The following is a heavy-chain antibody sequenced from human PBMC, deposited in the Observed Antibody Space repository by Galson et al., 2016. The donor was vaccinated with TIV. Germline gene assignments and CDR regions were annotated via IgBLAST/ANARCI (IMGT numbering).Heavy chain of an antibody. CDR1: GFTFSSYA. D-gene: IGHD2-21*01. J-gene: IGHJ3*02. CDR2: HGGGPNL. V-gene: IGHV3-23*01. CDR3: VKDAISFNSAYDAFDI. Sequence: SLRLSCAASGFTFSSYAMSWVRQTPERGLEWVSSHGGGPNLFYSDSVRGRFTISRDDVKNTVYLDMHSLRAEDTAIYYCVKDAISFNSAYDAFDIWGQGTVVTVSS.